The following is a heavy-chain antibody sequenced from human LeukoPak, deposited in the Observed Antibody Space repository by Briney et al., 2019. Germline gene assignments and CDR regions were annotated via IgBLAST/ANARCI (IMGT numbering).Heavy chain of an antibody. CDR2: IYYSGST. Sequence: SETLSLTCTVSGGSISSTRYYWGWIRQPPGKGLEWIGSIYYSGSTYYNPSLKSRVTISVDTSKNQFSLKLSSVTAADTAVYYCAREPPGEIWGQGTLVTVSS. V-gene: IGHV4-39*07. CDR1: GGSISSTRYY. D-gene: IGHD3-16*01. CDR3: AREPPGEI. J-gene: IGHJ4*02.